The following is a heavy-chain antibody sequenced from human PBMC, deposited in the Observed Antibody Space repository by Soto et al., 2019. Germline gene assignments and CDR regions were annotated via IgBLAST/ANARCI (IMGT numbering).Heavy chain of an antibody. J-gene: IGHJ4*02. V-gene: IGHV4-39*01. CDR2: IYYTGNT. D-gene: IGHD3-3*01. Sequence: PSETLSLTCAVPGGSISSSSYYRGWIRQPPGKGLEWIGSIYYTGNTYYTPSLQSRVAISVDTSKNQFSLKLNSVTAADTAVYYCARRTVNIRTFYSGLKTHCFDYWGQGALVTVSS. CDR1: GGSISSSSYY. CDR3: ARRTVNIRTFYSGLKTHCFDY.